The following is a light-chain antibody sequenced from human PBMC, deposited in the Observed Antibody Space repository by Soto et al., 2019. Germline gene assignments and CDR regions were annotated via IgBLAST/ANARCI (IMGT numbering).Light chain of an antibody. CDR1: SSDVGAYNY. J-gene: IGLJ1*01. Sequence: QSVLTQPASVSGSPGQSITISCTRTSSDVGAYNYVSWYQQHPGKAPKLIIYEVSNRPSGVSNHFSGSKSGNTASLTISGLQAEDEADYYCSSYTSSSTYVFGAGTKVTVL. CDR3: SSYTSSSTYV. CDR2: EVS. V-gene: IGLV2-14*01.